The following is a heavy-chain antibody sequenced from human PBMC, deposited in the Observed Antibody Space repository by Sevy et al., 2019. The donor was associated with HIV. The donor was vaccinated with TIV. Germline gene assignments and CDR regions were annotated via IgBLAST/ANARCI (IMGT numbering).Heavy chain of an antibody. D-gene: IGHD1-26*01. CDR3: SRGWGES. Sequence: GGSLRLSCATSGFTVSSYYMSWVRQAPGKGLEWVSVIDSGGSTYYADSVKGRFTISRDNSKSTVYLQMNSLGAEDTALYYCSRGWGESWGQGTLVTVSS. V-gene: IGHV3-53*01. J-gene: IGHJ5*02. CDR2: IDSGGST. CDR1: GFTVSSYY.